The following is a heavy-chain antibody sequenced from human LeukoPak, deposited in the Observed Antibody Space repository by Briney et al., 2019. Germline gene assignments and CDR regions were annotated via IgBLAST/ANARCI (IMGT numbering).Heavy chain of an antibody. D-gene: IGHD3-10*01. J-gene: IGHJ3*02. Sequence: GGSLRLSCAASGFTFSSYSMNWVRQAPGKGLEWVSYISSSSSTIYYADSVKGRFTISRDNAKNSLYLQMNSLRAEDTAVYYCARPRDLSPFNYYGSTDDAFDIWGQGTMVTVSS. CDR2: ISSSSSTI. V-gene: IGHV3-48*04. CDR3: ARPRDLSPFNYYGSTDDAFDI. CDR1: GFTFSSYS.